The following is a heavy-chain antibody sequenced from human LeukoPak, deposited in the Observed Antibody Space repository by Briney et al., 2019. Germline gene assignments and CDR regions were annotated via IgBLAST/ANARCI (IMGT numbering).Heavy chain of an antibody. J-gene: IGHJ4*02. V-gene: IGHV3-30*02. CDR1: GFNFNNYG. CDR3: ARGPEDIGYVIGLFDS. Sequence: GGSLILSCEASGFNFNNYGMNWVRRAPGKGLEWVAFIRYDGSHTFYRDSVKGRFTISRDNFKNTLYLQLNSLRPEDTAVYHCARGPEDIGYVIGLFDSWGQGTLVTVSS. CDR2: IRYDGSHT. D-gene: IGHD5-12*01.